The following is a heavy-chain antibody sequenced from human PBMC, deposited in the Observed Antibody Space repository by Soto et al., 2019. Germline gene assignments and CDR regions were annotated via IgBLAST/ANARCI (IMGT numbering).Heavy chain of an antibody. V-gene: IGHV1-18*01. CDR1: GYTFSRYA. CDR2: ITGDTHEA. CDR3: ARDRPTDH. J-gene: IGHJ5*02. Sequence: QVQLVQSGAEVKKPGASVTVSCKASGYTFSRYAMSWLRQAPGQGLEWMGWITGDTHEAIYAQKFQGRVVLTRDRATSTPYMELRSLTHDDTAVYYCARDRPTDHWGQGTLGTVSS.